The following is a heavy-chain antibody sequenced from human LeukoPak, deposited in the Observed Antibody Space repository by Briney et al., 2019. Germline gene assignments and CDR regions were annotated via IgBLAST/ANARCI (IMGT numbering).Heavy chain of an antibody. D-gene: IGHD3-10*01. Sequence: GGSLRLSCAASGFTFSSYWMSWVRQAPGKGLEWVANIKQDGSEKYYVDSVKGRFTISRDNSKNTLYLQMNSLRTEDTAVYYCAKDHVIMVRGGYFSMDVWGQGTTVIVSS. J-gene: IGHJ6*02. CDR3: AKDHVIMVRGGYFSMDV. CDR2: IKQDGSEK. CDR1: GFTFSSYW. V-gene: IGHV3-7*01.